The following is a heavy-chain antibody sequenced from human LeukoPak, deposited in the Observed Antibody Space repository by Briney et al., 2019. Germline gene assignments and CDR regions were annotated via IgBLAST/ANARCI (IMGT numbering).Heavy chain of an antibody. CDR2: IYSSGST. Sequence: GGSLRLSCAASGFTVSSNYMSWVRQAPGKGLEWVSVIYSSGSTYYEDSVKGRFTISRDNSKNTLYLQMNSLRAEDTAVYYCAGTKYSSGWYSGYWGQGTLVTVSS. J-gene: IGHJ4*02. V-gene: IGHV3-53*01. D-gene: IGHD6-19*01. CDR3: AGTKYSSGWYSGY. CDR1: GFTVSSNY.